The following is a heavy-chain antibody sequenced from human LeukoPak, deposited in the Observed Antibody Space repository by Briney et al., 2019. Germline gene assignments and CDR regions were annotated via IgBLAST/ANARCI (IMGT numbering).Heavy chain of an antibody. Sequence: SETLSLTCAVYGGSFSGYYWSWIRQPPGKGLEWIGEINHSGSTNYNPSLKSRVTISVDTSKNQFSLKLSSVTAADTAVYYCARDGTDCSGGSCYSPWYFDLWGRGTLVTVSS. J-gene: IGHJ2*01. CDR2: INHSGST. D-gene: IGHD2-15*01. CDR3: ARDGTDCSGGSCYSPWYFDL. CDR1: GGSFSGYY. V-gene: IGHV4-34*01.